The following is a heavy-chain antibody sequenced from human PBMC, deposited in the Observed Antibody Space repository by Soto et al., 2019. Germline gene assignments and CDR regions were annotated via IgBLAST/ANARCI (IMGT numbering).Heavy chain of an antibody. CDR2: IYHSWTT. CDR1: GHSISSDYY. D-gene: IGHD5-18*01. J-gene: IGHJ4*02. Sequence: NPSETLSLTCAVSGHSISSDYYWGWIRQPPGKGMEWIGSIYHSWTTYYHPSLKSRFTISVDTSKKQFSLKLSSVTAADTAVYYCARASIGYSHGPFDYWGQGSLVTVSS. CDR3: ARASIGYSHGPFDY. V-gene: IGHV4-38-2*01.